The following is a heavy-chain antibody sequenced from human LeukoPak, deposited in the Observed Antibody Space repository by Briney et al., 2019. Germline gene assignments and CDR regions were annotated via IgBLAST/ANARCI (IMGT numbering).Heavy chain of an antibody. CDR3: ARVPRSYYYYYMDV. CDR1: GGSISGYH. V-gene: IGHV4-59*01. CDR2: IYYSGSS. J-gene: IGHJ6*03. Sequence: SETLSLTCNVSGGSISGYHWSWIRQPPGKGLEWLGYIYYSGSSNYNPSLKSRVTMSADTSKNQFPLKLSSVTAADTAVYYCARVPRSYYYYYMDVWGKGTTVTVSS.